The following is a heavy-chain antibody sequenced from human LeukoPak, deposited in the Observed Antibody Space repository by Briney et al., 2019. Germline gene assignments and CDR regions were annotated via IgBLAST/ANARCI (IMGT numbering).Heavy chain of an antibody. Sequence: PGGSLRLSCAASGFSFSNYWMTWVRQAPGKGLEWVTNIKRDGTEKYYVDYVKGRFTISRDNAKYSLFLQMNSLRAEDTAVYYCARIRGRGPYCSVGSCYSAWFDPWGQGTRVTVFS. J-gene: IGHJ5*02. V-gene: IGHV3-7*01. D-gene: IGHD2-15*01. CDR2: IKRDGTEK. CDR3: ARIRGRGPYCSVGSCYSAWFDP. CDR1: GFSFSNYW.